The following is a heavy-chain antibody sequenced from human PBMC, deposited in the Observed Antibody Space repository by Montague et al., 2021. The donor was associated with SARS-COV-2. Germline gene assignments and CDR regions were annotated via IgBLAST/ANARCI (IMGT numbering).Heavy chain of an antibody. V-gene: IGHV4-31*03. Sequence: TLSLTCTVSGGSISSGGYYWSWIRQHPGKGLEWIGYIYYSGSTHYNPSLKSRVTISVDTSKNQFSLKLSSVTAADTAVYYCARLRSSSNWYFDLWGRGTLVTVSS. CDR2: IYYSGST. D-gene: IGHD6-6*01. CDR3: ARLRSSSNWYFDL. CDR1: GGSISSGGYY. J-gene: IGHJ2*01.